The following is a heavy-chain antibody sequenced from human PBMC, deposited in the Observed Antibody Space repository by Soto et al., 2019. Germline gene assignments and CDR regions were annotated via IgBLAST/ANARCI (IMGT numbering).Heavy chain of an antibody. CDR3: ARDPVAGTYFDY. CDR2: INAYNGNT. D-gene: IGHD6-19*01. Sequence: QVQLVQSGAEVKEPGASVKVSCKASGYTFTTYGISWVRQAPGQGLEWMGWINAYNGNTNYAQNLQGRVTMTTDTSTSKTYMELRSLRSDDTAVYYCARDPVAGTYFDYWGQGTLVTVSS. V-gene: IGHV1-18*01. J-gene: IGHJ4*02. CDR1: GYTFTTYG.